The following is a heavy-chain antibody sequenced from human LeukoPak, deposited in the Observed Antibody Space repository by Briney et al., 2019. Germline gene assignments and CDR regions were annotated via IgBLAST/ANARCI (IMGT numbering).Heavy chain of an antibody. CDR2: IYYSGST. V-gene: IGHV4-31*03. J-gene: IGHJ4*02. Sequence: PSQTLSLTCTVSGGSISSGGYHWSWIRQHPGKGLEWIGYIYYSGSTYYNPSLKSRVTISVDTSKNQFSLKLSSVTAADTAVYYCARESNPPDYDFWSGGGYYFDYWGQGTLVTVSS. CDR1: GGSISSGGYH. CDR3: ARESNPPDYDFWSGGGYYFDY. D-gene: IGHD3-3*01.